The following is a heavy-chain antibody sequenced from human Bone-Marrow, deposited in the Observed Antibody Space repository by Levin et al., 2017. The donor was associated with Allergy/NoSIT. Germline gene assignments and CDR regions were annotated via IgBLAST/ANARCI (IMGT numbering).Heavy chain of an antibody. CDR3: ARDSPVEMATNVVRFDP. J-gene: IGHJ5*02. Sequence: SVKVSCKASGGTFSSYGISWVRQAPGQGLEWMGRIIPIVGIANYAQKFQGRVTITADKSTSTAYMDLSSLRSEDTAVYYCARDSPVEMATNVVRFDPWGQGTLVTVSS. D-gene: IGHD5-24*01. CDR1: GGTFSSYG. CDR2: IIPIVGIA. V-gene: IGHV1-69*04.